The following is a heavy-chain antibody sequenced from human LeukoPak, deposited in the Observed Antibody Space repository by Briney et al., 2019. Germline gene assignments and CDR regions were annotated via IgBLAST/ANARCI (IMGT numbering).Heavy chain of an antibody. J-gene: IGHJ4*02. CDR2: MSYSGTT. CDR1: GGSISSFY. V-gene: IGHV4-59*12. D-gene: IGHD4-23*01. Sequence: SETLSLTCTVSGGSISSFYWSWIRQPPGKGLEWIGYMSYSGTTKYNPSLKSRLTISMDMSKNQFSLKLSSVTAADTAVYYCARDWGYGGKTFFDYWGQGTLVTVSS. CDR3: ARDWGYGGKTFFDY.